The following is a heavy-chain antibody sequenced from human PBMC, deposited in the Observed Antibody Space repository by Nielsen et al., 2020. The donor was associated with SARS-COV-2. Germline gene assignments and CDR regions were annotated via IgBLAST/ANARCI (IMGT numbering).Heavy chain of an antibody. CDR2: INHSGST. CDR1: GGSISSGGYY. V-gene: IGHV4-39*07. J-gene: IGHJ4*02. Sequence: SETLSLTCTVSGGSISSGGYYWSWIRQPPGKGLEWIGEINHSGSTNYNPSLKSRVTISVDTSKNQFSLKLSSVTAADTAVYYCARATGRWLQLVFDYWGQGTLVTVSS. CDR3: ARATGRWLQLVFDY. D-gene: IGHD5-24*01.